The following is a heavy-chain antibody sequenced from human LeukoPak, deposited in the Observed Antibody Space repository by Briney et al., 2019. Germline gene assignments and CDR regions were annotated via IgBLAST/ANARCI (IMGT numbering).Heavy chain of an antibody. CDR2: ISAYNGNT. Sequence: ASVKVSCKASGYTFTSFGISWVRQAPGQGLEWMGWISAYNGNTNYAQKLQGRVTMTTDTSTSTAYMELRSLRSDDTAVYYCARVVHTAGGEYVDYWGQGTLVTVSS. J-gene: IGHJ4*02. V-gene: IGHV1-18*01. D-gene: IGHD5-18*01. CDR3: ARVVHTAGGEYVDY. CDR1: GYTFTSFG.